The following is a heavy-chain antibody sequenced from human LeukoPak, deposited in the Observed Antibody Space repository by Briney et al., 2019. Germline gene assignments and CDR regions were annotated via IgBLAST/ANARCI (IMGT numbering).Heavy chain of an antibody. D-gene: IGHD3-10*01. J-gene: IGHJ4*02. Sequence: SETLSLTCAVYGGSFSGYYWSWIRQPPGKGLEWIGEINHSGSTNYNPSLKSRVTISVDTSKNQFSLKLSSVTAADTAVYYCARCTMVRGVSDYWGQGTLVTVPS. CDR1: GGSFSGYY. V-gene: IGHV4-34*01. CDR3: ARCTMVRGVSDY. CDR2: INHSGST.